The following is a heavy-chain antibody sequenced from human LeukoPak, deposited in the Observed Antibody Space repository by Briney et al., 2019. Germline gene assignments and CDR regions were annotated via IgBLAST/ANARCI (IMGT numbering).Heavy chain of an antibody. J-gene: IGHJ4*02. CDR2: ISYDGSNK. CDR3: AKSVVPAAIDY. Sequence: PGGPLRPSCAASGFTFSSYGMHWVRQAPGKGLEWVAVISYDGSNKYYADSVKGRFTISRDNSKNTLYLQMNSLRAEDTAVYYCAKSVVPAAIDYWGQGTLVTVSS. V-gene: IGHV3-30*18. CDR1: GFTFSSYG. D-gene: IGHD2-2*02.